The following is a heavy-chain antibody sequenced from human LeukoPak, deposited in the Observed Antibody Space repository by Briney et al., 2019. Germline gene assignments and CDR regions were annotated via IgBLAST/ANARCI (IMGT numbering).Heavy chain of an antibody. Sequence: GGSLRLSCAASGFTFSTYWMHWVRQAPGKGLVWVSRINSDGSRTTYADSVKGRFTISRDNAKNTLYLQMNSMRTEDTAVYYCARPETQYSSGLDGFDIWGQGTMVTVSS. CDR1: GFTFSTYW. CDR2: INSDGSRT. CDR3: ARPETQYSSGLDGFDI. J-gene: IGHJ3*02. V-gene: IGHV3-74*01. D-gene: IGHD6-19*01.